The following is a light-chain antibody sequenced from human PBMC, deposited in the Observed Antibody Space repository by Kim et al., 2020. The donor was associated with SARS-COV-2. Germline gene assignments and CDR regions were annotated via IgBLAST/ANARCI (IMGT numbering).Light chain of an antibody. CDR2: QDD. J-gene: IGLJ3*02. Sequence: SYELTQLPSVFVFPVQTATITCSGDKLGDKYLFWYQQRPGQYPVLVIYQDDKRLSGIHERISGFNSGNTATLTISGTQATDEADYYRQVLDSSTKGVFGG. V-gene: IGLV3-1*01. CDR3: QVLDSSTKGV. CDR1: KLGDKY.